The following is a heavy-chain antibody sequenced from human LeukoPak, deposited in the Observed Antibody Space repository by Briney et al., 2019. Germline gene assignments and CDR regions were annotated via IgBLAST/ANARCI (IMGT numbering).Heavy chain of an antibody. CDR3: ASSGGATTDYYYMDV. CDR1: GFTFSSYG. D-gene: IGHD1-26*01. J-gene: IGHJ6*03. V-gene: IGHV3-30*03. CDR2: ISYDGSNK. Sequence: GGSLRLSCAASGFTFSSYGVSWVRQAPGKGLEWVAVISYDGSNKYYADSVKGRFTISRDNSKNTLYLQMNSLRAEDTAVYYCASSGGATTDYYYMDVWGKGTTVTVSS.